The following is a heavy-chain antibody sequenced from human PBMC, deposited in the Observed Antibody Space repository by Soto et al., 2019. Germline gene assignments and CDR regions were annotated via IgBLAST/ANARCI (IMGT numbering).Heavy chain of an antibody. Sequence: QVQLQESGPGLVKPSETLSLTCTVSGGSISSYYWSWIRQPPGKGLEWIGYIYYSGSTNYNPSLKSRVTISVDTSKNQFSLKLSSVTAADTAVYYCARGTTVTTKVLGHYWYFDLWGRGTLVTVSS. CDR3: ARGTTVTTKVLGHYWYFDL. D-gene: IGHD4-17*01. J-gene: IGHJ2*01. CDR1: GGSISSYY. V-gene: IGHV4-59*01. CDR2: IYYSGST.